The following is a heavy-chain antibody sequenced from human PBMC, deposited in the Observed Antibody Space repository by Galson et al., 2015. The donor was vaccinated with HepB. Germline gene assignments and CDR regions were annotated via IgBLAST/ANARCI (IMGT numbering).Heavy chain of an antibody. Sequence: VKVSCKVSGYTLTELSMHWVRQAPGKGLEWMGGFDPEDGETIYAQKFQGRVTMTEDTSTDTAYMELSSLRSEDTAVYYCATTSVGLYYYYYYGMDVWGQGTTVTVSS. CDR1: GYTLTELS. D-gene: IGHD2/OR15-2a*01. V-gene: IGHV1-24*01. J-gene: IGHJ6*02. CDR2: FDPEDGET. CDR3: ATTSVGLYYYYYYGMDV.